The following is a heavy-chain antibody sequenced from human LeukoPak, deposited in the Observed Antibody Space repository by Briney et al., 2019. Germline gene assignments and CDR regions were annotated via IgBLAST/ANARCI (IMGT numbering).Heavy chain of an antibody. D-gene: IGHD3-22*01. Sequence: GGSLRPSCAASGFTFSNAWMSWVRQAPGKGLEWVGRIKSKTDGGTTDYAAPVKGRFTISRDDSKNTLYLQMNSLKTEDTAVYYCTTSTPYYDSSGSGYWGQGTLVTVSS. V-gene: IGHV3-15*01. J-gene: IGHJ4*02. CDR1: GFTFSNAW. CDR2: IKSKTDGGTT. CDR3: TTSTPYYDSSGSGY.